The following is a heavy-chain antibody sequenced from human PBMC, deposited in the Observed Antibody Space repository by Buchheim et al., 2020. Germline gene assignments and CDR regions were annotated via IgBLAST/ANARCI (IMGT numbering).Heavy chain of an antibody. V-gene: IGHV1-46*01. Sequence: QVQLVQSGAEVKKPGASVKVSCKASGYTFTSYYMHWVRQAPGQGLEWMGIINPSGGSTSYAQKFQGRVTMTRDTSTSTVYMELSSLRSEDTAVYYCAREAYYYDSSGYYYESRYAFDIWGQGT. CDR1: GYTFTSYY. J-gene: IGHJ3*02. CDR2: INPSGGST. CDR3: AREAYYYDSSGYYYESRYAFDI. D-gene: IGHD3-22*01.